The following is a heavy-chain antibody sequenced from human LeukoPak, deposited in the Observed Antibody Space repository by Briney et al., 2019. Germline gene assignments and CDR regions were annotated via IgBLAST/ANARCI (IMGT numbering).Heavy chain of an antibody. CDR1: GGSISSSSYY. V-gene: IGHV4-39*07. J-gene: IGHJ6*03. D-gene: IGHD2-15*01. Sequence: PSETLSLTCTVSGGSISSSSYYWGWIRQPPGKGLEWIGSIYYSGSTYYNPSLNSRVTISVNTSKNQFSLKLSSVTAADTAAYYCARVVVVAAKLRKYYYYMDVWGKGTTVTVSS. CDR2: IYYSGST. CDR3: ARVVVVAAKLRKYYYYMDV.